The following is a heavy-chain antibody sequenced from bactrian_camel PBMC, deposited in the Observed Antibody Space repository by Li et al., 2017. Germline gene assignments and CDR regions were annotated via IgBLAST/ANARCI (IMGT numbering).Heavy chain of an antibody. CDR1: GFTYLRNC. J-gene: IGHJ4*01. V-gene: IGHV3-3*01. Sequence: VQLVESGGGSVEAGRSLRLSCEADGFTYLRNCMGWFRQTPGKEREPVAYILARAGGGSTWYADSVKGRFTISLNDAENTMYLQMNSLKPEDTAMYYCAAGYGGMRYGLRANEYMYWGQGTQVTVS. CDR2: ILARAGGGST. CDR3: AAGYGGMRYGLRANEYMY. D-gene: IGHD6*01.